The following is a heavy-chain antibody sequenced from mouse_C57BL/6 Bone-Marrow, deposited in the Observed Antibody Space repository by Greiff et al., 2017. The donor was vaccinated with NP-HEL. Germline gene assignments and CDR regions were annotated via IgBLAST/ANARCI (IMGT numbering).Heavy chain of an antibody. D-gene: IGHD1-1*01. CDR2: IYPRSGNT. J-gene: IGHJ2*01. Sequence: QVQLQQSGAELARPGASVTLSCKASGYTFTSYGISWVKQRTGQGLEWIGEIYPRSGNTYYNEKFKGKATLTADKSSSTAYMELRSLTSEDSAVYFCARRYYGPIDYWGQGTTLTVSS. V-gene: IGHV1-81*01. CDR1: GYTFTSYG. CDR3: ARRYYGPIDY.